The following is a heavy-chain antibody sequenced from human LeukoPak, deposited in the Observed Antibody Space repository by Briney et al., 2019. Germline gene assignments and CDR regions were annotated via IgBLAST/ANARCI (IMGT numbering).Heavy chain of an antibody. CDR1: GGSISSSSYY. V-gene: IGHV4-39*01. CDR2: IYYSGST. CDR3: ARQLVVVEPAEFDY. J-gene: IGHJ4*02. D-gene: IGHD2-2*01. Sequence: SETQSLTCTVSGGSISSSSYYWGWIRQSPGKGLEWIGSIYYSGSTYYNPSLKSRVTISVDTSKNQFSLKLSSVTAADTAVYYCARQLVVVEPAEFDYWAREPWSPSPQ.